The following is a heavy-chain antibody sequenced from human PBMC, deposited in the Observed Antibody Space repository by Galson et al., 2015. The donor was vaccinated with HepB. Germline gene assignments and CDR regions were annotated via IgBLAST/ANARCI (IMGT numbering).Heavy chain of an antibody. CDR2: ISAYNGNT. V-gene: IGHV1-18*01. D-gene: IGHD1-7*01. Sequence: SVKVSCKASGYTFTSYGISWVRQAPGQGLEWMGWISAYNGNTNYAQKLQGRVTMTTDTSTSTAYMELRSLRSDDTAVYYCARRERITGTTSYYYYYYMDVWGKGTTVTVSS. CDR3: ARRERITGTTSYYYYYYMDV. J-gene: IGHJ6*03. CDR1: GYTFTSYG.